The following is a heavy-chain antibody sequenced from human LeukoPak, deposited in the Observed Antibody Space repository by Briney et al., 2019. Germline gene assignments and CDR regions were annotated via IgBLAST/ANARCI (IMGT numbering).Heavy chain of an antibody. V-gene: IGHV4-39*07. CDR3: AREDYSSGWYGVADYYYYYMDV. Sequence: SETLSLTCTVSGGSISSSSYYWGWIRQPPGKGLEWIGSIYYSGSTYYNPSLKSRVTISVDTSKNQFSLKLSSVTAADTAVYYCAREDYSSGWYGVADYYYYYMDVWGKGTTVTISS. J-gene: IGHJ6*03. CDR1: GGSISSSSYY. CDR2: IYYSGST. D-gene: IGHD6-19*01.